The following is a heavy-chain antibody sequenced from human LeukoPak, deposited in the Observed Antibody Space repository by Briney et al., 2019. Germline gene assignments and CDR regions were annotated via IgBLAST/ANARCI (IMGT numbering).Heavy chain of an antibody. CDR1: GFTFSSYD. Sequence: GGSLRLSCAASGFTFSSYDMHWVRQATGKGLEWVSAIGTAGDTYYPGSVKGRFTISRENAKNSLYLQMNSLRAGDTAVYYCARGRYCSSTSCYRYGMDVWGQGTTVTVSS. V-gene: IGHV3-13*01. D-gene: IGHD2-2*02. CDR3: ARGRYCSSTSCYRYGMDV. CDR2: IGTAGDT. J-gene: IGHJ6*02.